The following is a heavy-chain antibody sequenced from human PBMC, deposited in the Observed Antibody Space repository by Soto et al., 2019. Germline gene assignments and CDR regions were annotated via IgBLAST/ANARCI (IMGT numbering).Heavy chain of an antibody. V-gene: IGHV4-59*08. CDR2: IYYSGST. D-gene: IGHD1-26*01. CDR3: AREGIVGATTFDY. J-gene: IGHJ4*02. Sequence: SETLSLTCTVSGGSISSYYWSWIRQPPGKGLGWIGYIYYSGSTNYNPSLKSRVTISVDTSKNQFSLKLSSVTAADTAVYYCAREGIVGATTFDYWGQGTLVTVSS. CDR1: GGSISSYY.